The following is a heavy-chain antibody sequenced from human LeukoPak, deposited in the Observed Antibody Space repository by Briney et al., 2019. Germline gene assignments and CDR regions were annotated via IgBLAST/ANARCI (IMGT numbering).Heavy chain of an antibody. J-gene: IGHJ4*02. CDR2: FSYSGST. D-gene: IGHD6-19*01. V-gene: IGHV4-59*01. Sequence: SETLSLTCSVSGVSISTYYWIWIRQPPAKGLEWMGFFSYSGSTKYNPSLKSRVTMSVDTSKNQFSLKLNSVTAADTAVYYCAREQQWLVPEFDYWGQGTLVTVSS. CDR3: AREQQWLVPEFDY. CDR1: GVSISTYY.